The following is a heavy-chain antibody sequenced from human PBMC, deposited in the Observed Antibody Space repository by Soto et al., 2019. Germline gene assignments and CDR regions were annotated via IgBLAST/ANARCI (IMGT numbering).Heavy chain of an antibody. V-gene: IGHV3-30*18. D-gene: IGHD1-20*01. J-gene: IGHJ3*02. CDR2: ISYDGSNK. CDR1: GFTFSSYG. Sequence: QVQLVESGGGVVQPGRSLRLSCAASGFTFSSYGMHWVRQAPGKGLEWVAVISYDGSNKYYADSVKGRFTISRDNSKNTLYLQMNSLRAEDTAVYYCAKYGYNWNDFSAFDIWGQGTMVTVSS. CDR3: AKYGYNWNDFSAFDI.